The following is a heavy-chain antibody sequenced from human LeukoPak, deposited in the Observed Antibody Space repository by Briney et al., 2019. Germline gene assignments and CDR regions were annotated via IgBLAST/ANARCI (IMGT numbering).Heavy chain of an antibody. CDR3: VKDVGGSYAFDY. J-gene: IGHJ4*02. CDR2: INDNGGRT. CDR1: GFTFSRYA. Sequence: GGSLTLSCSASGFTFSRYAMHWVRQAPGKGLEYVSGINDNGGRTHYGDSVKGRFSISRDNSKNTLHLQMSTLRAEDTALYYCVKDVGGSYAFDYWGQGILVTVAS. D-gene: IGHD1-26*01. V-gene: IGHV3-64D*09.